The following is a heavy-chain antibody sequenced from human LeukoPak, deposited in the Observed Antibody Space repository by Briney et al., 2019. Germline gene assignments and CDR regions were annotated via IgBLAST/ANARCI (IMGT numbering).Heavy chain of an antibody. CDR3: ATMVVPAAIGYYFDY. J-gene: IGHJ4*02. Sequence: SETLSLTCTVSGGSVSSGNYYWSWIRQPPGKGLDWIGYIYYSGSTNYNPSLKSRVTISVDTSKNQFSLRLSSVTAADTVVYYCATMVVPAAIGYYFDYWGQGTLVTVSS. V-gene: IGHV4-61*01. CDR1: GGSVSSGNYY. CDR2: IYYSGST. D-gene: IGHD2-2*01.